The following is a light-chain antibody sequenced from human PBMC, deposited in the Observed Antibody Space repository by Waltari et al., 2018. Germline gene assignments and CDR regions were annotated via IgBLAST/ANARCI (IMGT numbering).Light chain of an antibody. Sequence: ISCSGGGSNIGTNFVYWYKQLPGSAPKLLMYRTDQRPSGVPDRFSGSKSGTSGSLAISGLRAEDEADYYCASWDGTLSGWLFGGGTTLTVL. CDR3: ASWDGTLSGWL. CDR2: RTD. V-gene: IGLV1-47*01. J-gene: IGLJ3*02. CDR1: GSNIGTNF.